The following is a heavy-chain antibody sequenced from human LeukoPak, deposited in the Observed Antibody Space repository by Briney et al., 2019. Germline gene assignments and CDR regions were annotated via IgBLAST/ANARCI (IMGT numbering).Heavy chain of an antibody. D-gene: IGHD6-13*01. V-gene: IGHV3-53*01. CDR3: AKEAFRSSWYYFDY. CDR2: IYSGGST. CDR1: GFTVSSNY. Sequence: PGGSLRLSCAASGFTVSSNYMSWVRQAPGKGLEWVSVIYSGGSTYYADSVKGRFTISRDNSKNTLYLQMNSLRAEDTAVYYCAKEAFRSSWYYFDYWGQGILVTVSS. J-gene: IGHJ4*02.